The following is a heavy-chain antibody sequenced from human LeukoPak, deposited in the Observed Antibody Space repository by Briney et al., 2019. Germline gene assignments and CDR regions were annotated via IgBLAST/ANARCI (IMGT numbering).Heavy chain of an antibody. CDR1: GFTFSSYD. V-gene: IGHV3-13*05. J-gene: IGHJ3*02. Sequence: GGSLRLSCAASGFTFSSYDMHWVRQATGKGLEWVSAIGTAGDPYYPGSVKGRFTISRENAKNSLYLQMNSLRAGDTAVYYCARVLVFLGFGSQCAAFDIWGQGTMVTVS. D-gene: IGHD3-10*01. CDR2: IGTAGDP. CDR3: ARVLVFLGFGSQCAAFDI.